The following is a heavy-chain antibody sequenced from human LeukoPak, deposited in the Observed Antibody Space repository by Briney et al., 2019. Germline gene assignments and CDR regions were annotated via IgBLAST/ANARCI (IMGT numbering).Heavy chain of an antibody. D-gene: IGHD5-24*01. CDR3: VGDQADTQFDSGEMIPLAP. CDR1: GFSFGDYS. J-gene: IGHJ5*02. Sequence: GGSLRLSCGVSGFSFGDYSMNWVRQTPEKGLEWLSSIDSSGAYIYYADSVKGRVTISRDNAKNSLFLQMSRLRAEDTAVYYCVGDQADTQFDSGEMIPLAPWGQGTLVIVSS. V-gene: IGHV3-21*01. CDR2: IDSSGAYI.